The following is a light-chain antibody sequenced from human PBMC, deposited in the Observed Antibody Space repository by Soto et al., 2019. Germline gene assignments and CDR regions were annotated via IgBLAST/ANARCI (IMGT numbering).Light chain of an antibody. CDR3: SSYTSSSTLI. CDR1: TSDVGGYNY. J-gene: IGLJ2*01. CDR2: DVS. Sequence: QSALTQPASVSGSPGQSIIISCTGTTSDVGGYNYVSWYQQHPGKAPKLMIYDVSNRPSGVSNRFSGSKSGNTASLTISGLQAEDEADYYCSSYTSSSTLIFGGGTMLTVL. V-gene: IGLV2-14*01.